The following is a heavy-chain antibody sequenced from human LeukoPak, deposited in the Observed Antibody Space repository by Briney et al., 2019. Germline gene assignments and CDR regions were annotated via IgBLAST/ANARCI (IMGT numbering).Heavy chain of an antibody. CDR3: ARVATVTTRGDY. D-gene: IGHD4-17*01. CDR2: ISSSSSYI. CDR1: GFTFNNFA. J-gene: IGHJ4*02. Sequence: AGGSLRLSCAASGFTFNNFAMSWVRQAPGKGLEWVSSISSSSSYIYYADSVKGRFTISRDNAKNSLYLQMNSLRAEDTAVYYCARVATVTTRGDYWGQGTLVTVSS. V-gene: IGHV3-21*01.